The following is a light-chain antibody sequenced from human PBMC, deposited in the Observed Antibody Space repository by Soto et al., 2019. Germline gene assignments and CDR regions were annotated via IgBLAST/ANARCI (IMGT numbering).Light chain of an antibody. CDR3: SSYTTRNTYV. CDR2: AVS. J-gene: IGLJ1*01. CDR1: TSDIGDDDD. V-gene: IGLV2-14*01. Sequence: QSALTQPASVSGSPGQSITISCTGTTSDIGDDDDVSWYLQYPGKAPQLLIYAVSHRASGISARLSGSRSGNTASLTISGLQADDEGDYYCSSYTTRNTYVFGGGTKLTVL.